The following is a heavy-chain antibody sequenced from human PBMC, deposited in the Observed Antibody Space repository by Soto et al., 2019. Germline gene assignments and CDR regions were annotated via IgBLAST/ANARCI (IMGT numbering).Heavy chain of an antibody. CDR3: ARDRVVAANNWFDP. J-gene: IGHJ5*02. CDR2: IIPIFGTA. Sequence: SVKVSCKASVGTFSGYAISWVRQAPGQGLEWMGGIIPIFGTANYAQKFQGRVTITADESTSTAYMELSSLRSEDTAVYYCARDRVVAANNWFDPWGQGTLVTVSS. CDR1: VGTFSGYA. D-gene: IGHD2-15*01. V-gene: IGHV1-69*13.